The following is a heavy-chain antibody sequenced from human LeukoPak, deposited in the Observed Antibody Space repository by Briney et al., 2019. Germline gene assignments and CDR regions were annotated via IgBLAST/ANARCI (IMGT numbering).Heavy chain of an antibody. CDR2: INHSGST. D-gene: IGHD2-15*01. Sequence: SETLSLTCAVYGGSFSGYYWSWNRQPPGKGLEWIGEINHSGSTNYNPSLKSRVTISVDTSKNQFSLKLSSVTAADTAVYYCARGGLTDCSGGSCYSDFDYWGQGALVTVSS. CDR1: GGSFSGYY. J-gene: IGHJ4*02. V-gene: IGHV4-34*01. CDR3: ARGGLTDCSGGSCYSDFDY.